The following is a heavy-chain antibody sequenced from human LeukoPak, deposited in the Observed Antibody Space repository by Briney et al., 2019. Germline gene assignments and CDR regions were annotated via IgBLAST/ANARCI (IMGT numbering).Heavy chain of an antibody. CDR3: ASRHSKQQPYYYYMDI. CDR1: GDSISGGSYY. V-gene: IGHV4-61*02. J-gene: IGHJ6*03. CDR2: IYSNGDT. D-gene: IGHD6-13*01. Sequence: SETLSLTCTVSGDSISGGSYYWSWIRQPAGKGLEWIGRIYSNGDTKFNPSLKSRVTISLDTSKNQFSLKLSSATAADTAVYYCASRHSKQQPYYYYMDIWGKGTTVTVSS.